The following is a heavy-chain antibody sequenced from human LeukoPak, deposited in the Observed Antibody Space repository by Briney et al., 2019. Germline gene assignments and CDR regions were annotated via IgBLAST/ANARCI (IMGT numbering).Heavy chain of an antibody. J-gene: IGHJ5*02. CDR1: GGSISSYY. CDR3: AKECYYDSSGYYYNWFDP. D-gene: IGHD3-22*01. V-gene: IGHV4-59*01. CDR2: IYYSGST. Sequence: SETLSLTCTVSGGSISSYYWSWIRQPPGKGLEWIGYIYYSGSTNYNPSLKSRVTISVDTSKNQFSLKLSSVTAADTAVYYCAKECYYDSSGYYYNWFDPWGQGTLVTVSS.